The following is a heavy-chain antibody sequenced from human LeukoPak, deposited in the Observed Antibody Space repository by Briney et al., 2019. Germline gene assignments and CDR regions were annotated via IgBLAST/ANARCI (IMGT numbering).Heavy chain of an antibody. Sequence: GASVKVSCKASGYTFTSYGISWVRQAPGQGLEWMGWISAYNGNTNYAQKLLGRVTMTTDTSTSTAYMELRSLRSDDTAVYYCARSGGYCSGGSCYTLFDYWGQGTLVTVSS. CDR2: ISAYNGNT. J-gene: IGHJ4*02. CDR3: ARSGGYCSGGSCYTLFDY. D-gene: IGHD2-15*01. CDR1: GYTFTSYG. V-gene: IGHV1-18*01.